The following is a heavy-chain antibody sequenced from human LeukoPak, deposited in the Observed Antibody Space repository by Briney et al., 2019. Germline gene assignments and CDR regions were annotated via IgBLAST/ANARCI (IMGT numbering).Heavy chain of an antibody. Sequence: GGSLRLSCAASGFTFSSSAMSWVRQAPGKGLEWVSAISNNGGYTYYADSVQGRFTISRDNSKSALCLQMNSLRAEDTAVYYCAKQLGYCSDGSCYFPYWGQGTLVTVSS. D-gene: IGHD2-15*01. CDR2: ISNNGGYT. CDR3: AKQLGYCSDGSCYFPY. V-gene: IGHV3-23*01. CDR1: GFTFSSSA. J-gene: IGHJ4*02.